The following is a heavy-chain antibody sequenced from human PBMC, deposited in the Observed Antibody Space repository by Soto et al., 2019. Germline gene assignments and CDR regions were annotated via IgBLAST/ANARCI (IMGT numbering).Heavy chain of an antibody. CDR3: ARVAYCSGGSCFPPFGY. J-gene: IGHJ4*02. V-gene: IGHV1-18*01. Sequence: QVQLVQSGAEVKKPGASVKVSCKASGYTFTSYGISWVRQAPGQGLEWMGWISAYNGNTNYAQKLQGRVTMTTDTSXSXXYMELRSLRSDDTAVYYCARVAYCSGGSCFPPFGYWGQGTLVTVSS. CDR1: GYTFTSYG. CDR2: ISAYNGNT. D-gene: IGHD2-15*01.